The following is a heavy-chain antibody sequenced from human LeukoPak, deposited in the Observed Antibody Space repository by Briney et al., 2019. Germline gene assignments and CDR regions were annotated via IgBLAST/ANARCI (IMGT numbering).Heavy chain of an antibody. CDR1: GGSISSYY. CDR3: AREGRWYYDFWSGHFDAFDI. V-gene: IGHV4-4*07. J-gene: IGHJ3*02. D-gene: IGHD3-3*01. CDR2: IYTSGST. Sequence: SETLSLTCTVSGGSISSYYWSWIRQPAGKGLEWIWRIYTSGSTNYNPSLKSRVTMSVDTSEDQFSLKLSSVTAADTAVYYCAREGRWYYDFWSGHFDAFDIWGQGTMVTVSS.